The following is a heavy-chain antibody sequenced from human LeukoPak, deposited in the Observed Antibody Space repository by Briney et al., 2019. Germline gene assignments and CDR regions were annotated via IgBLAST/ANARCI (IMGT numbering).Heavy chain of an antibody. J-gene: IGHJ3*02. CDR2: INPSGGST. CDR1: GYTFTSYY. D-gene: IGHD4-23*01. CDR3: ASATVVNRDAFDI. Sequence: ASVKVSCKASGYTFTSYYMHWVRQAPGQGLEWMGIINPSGGSTSYAQKFQGRVTMTRETSTSTVYMELSSLKSEDTAVYYCASATVVNRDAFDIWGQGTMVTVSS. V-gene: IGHV1-46*03.